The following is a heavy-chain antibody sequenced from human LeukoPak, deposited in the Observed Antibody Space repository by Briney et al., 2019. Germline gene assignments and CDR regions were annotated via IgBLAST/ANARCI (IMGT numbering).Heavy chain of an antibody. CDR3: ARMGGNSWYFDY. Sequence: SETLSLTCTVSGGSISIYYWSWIRQPPGKALVWIAYISHTGSTNYSPSLESRVTTSVDTSKNQFSLKLSSVTAADTAVYYCARMGGNSWYFDYWGQGTLVTVSS. J-gene: IGHJ4*02. D-gene: IGHD6-13*01. V-gene: IGHV4-59*01. CDR2: ISHTGST. CDR1: GGSISIYY.